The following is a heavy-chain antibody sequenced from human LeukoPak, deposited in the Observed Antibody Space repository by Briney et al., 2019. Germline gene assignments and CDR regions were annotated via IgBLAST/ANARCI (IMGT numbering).Heavy chain of an antibody. D-gene: IGHD3-22*01. V-gene: IGHV4-59*01. CDR2: IYYSGST. Sequence: PSETLSLTCAVYGGSFSGYYWSWIRQPPGKGLEWIGYIYYSGSTNYNPSLKSRVTISVDTSKNQFSLKLSSVTAADTAVYYCARAKFYYDSSGYSCWFDPWGQGTLVTVSS. CDR1: GGSFSGYY. CDR3: ARAKFYYDSSGYSCWFDP. J-gene: IGHJ5*02.